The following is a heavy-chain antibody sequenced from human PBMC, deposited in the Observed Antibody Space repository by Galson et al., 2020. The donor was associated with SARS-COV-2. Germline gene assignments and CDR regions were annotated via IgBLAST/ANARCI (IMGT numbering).Heavy chain of an antibody. CDR2: ISNSGTV. J-gene: IGHJ5*02. V-gene: IGHV4-30-4*01. CDR3: ARDRSLGSYSNWFDP. CDR1: GGSISSGDYY. D-gene: IGHD3-10*01. Sequence: SETLSLTCTVSGGSISSGDYYWGWIRQPTGKGLEWVGYISNSGTVRYTPSLTSRVTILLDTSKNQLSLKLTSVTAADTAVYYCARDRSLGSYSNWFDPWGQGTLVTVSS.